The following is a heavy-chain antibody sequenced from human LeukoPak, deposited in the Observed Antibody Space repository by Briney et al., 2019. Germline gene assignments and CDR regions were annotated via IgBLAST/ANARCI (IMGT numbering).Heavy chain of an antibody. V-gene: IGHV4-4*07. J-gene: IGHJ4*02. Sequence: SETLSLTCTVSGGSISNYHWSWIRQPAGKGLESIGRIYSSGSTNYNPSLKSRVTMSVDTSKNQFSLKLSSVTAADTAVYYCASVGDYALKDWGQGTLVTVSS. D-gene: IGHD3-16*01. CDR3: ASVGDYALKD. CDR1: GGSISNYH. CDR2: IYSSGST.